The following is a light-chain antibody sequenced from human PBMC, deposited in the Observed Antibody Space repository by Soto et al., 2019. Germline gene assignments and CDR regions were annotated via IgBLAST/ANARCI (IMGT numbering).Light chain of an antibody. Sequence: DIQMTQSPSTLSASVGDRVTITCRASQSISSWLAWYQQKPGKAPKLLIYDASSLESGVPSRFSGSGSGTEFTLTISSLQPDDFATYYCHQYNSHPWTPGQGTKVDIK. V-gene: IGKV1-5*01. CDR2: DAS. J-gene: IGKJ1*01. CDR1: QSISSW. CDR3: HQYNSHPWT.